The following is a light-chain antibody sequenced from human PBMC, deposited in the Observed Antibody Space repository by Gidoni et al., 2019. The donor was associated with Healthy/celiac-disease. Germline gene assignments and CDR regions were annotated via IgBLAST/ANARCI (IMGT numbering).Light chain of an antibody. Sequence: ELVFTPSPVTLSLSPGERATHTFRASQSVSSYLAWYQQKPGQTPRPLIYDASNRATGIPARCSGSGAGTNDTLTISSLEPEDFAVYYCQQRSNWPPTWTFGQGTKVEIK. CDR1: QSVSSY. CDR3: QQRSNWPPTWT. V-gene: IGKV3-11*01. J-gene: IGKJ1*01. CDR2: DAS.